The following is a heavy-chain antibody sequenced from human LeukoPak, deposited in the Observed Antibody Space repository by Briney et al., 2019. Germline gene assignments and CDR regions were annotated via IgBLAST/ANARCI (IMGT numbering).Heavy chain of an antibody. CDR3: AREWGRIAVAGGPGY. V-gene: IGHV3-33*01. D-gene: IGHD6-19*01. CDR2: IWYDGQTK. Sequence: GGSLRLSCEASGFIFSNYGMHWVRQAPGKGLEWLALIWYDGQTKFYADSVKGRFTFSRDNSGNTLFLHMTSLRVEDTAVYYCAREWGRIAVAGGPGYWGQGALVTVSS. J-gene: IGHJ4*02. CDR1: GFIFSNYG.